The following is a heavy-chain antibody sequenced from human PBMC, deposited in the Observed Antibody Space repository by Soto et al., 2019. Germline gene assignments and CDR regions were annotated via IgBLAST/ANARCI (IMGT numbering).Heavy chain of an antibody. CDR1: GGSISSGGYY. D-gene: IGHD2-15*01. CDR3: ARGVVVAATLYYFDY. V-gene: IGHV4-31*03. Sequence: PWETHSLTCTVSGGSISSGGYYWSWIRQHPGKGLEWIGYIYYSGSTYYNPSLKSRVTISVDTSKNQFSLKLSSVTAADTAVYYCARGVVVAATLYYFDYWGQGTLVTVSS. CDR2: IYYSGST. J-gene: IGHJ4*02.